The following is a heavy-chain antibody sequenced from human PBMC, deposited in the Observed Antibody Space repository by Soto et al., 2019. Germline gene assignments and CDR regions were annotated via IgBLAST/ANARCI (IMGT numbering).Heavy chain of an antibody. CDR3: ARDGILTEAYGMDV. D-gene: IGHD3-9*01. CDR1: GFTFSSYG. Sequence: QVQLVESGGGVVQPGRSLRLSCAASGFTFSSYGMHWVRQAPGKGLEWVAVIWYDGSNKYYADSVKGRFTISRDNSKNTLYLQVNSLRAEDTAVYYCARDGILTEAYGMDVWGQGTTVTVSS. V-gene: IGHV3-33*01. CDR2: IWYDGSNK. J-gene: IGHJ6*02.